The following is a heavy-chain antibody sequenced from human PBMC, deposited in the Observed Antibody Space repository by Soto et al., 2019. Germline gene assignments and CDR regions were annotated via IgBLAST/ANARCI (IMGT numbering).Heavy chain of an antibody. CDR1: GGSISSGGYY. V-gene: IGHV4-31*03. CDR3: AREAAGILNWFDP. CDR2: IYHSGST. Sequence: QVQLQVSGPGLVKPSQTLSLTCTVSGGSISSGGYYWSWIRQHPGKGLEWIGYIYHSGSTYYNPSLKSRVTISVDTSKNQFSLKVSSVTAADTAVYYCAREAAGILNWFDPWGQGTLVTVSS. J-gene: IGHJ5*02. D-gene: IGHD6-25*01.